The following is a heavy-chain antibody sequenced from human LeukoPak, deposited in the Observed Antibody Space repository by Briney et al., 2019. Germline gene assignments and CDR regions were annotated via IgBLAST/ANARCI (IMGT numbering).Heavy chain of an antibody. CDR3: ATKQWLAPPPDS. J-gene: IGHJ4*02. CDR2: INIDGSMV. V-gene: IGHV3-74*01. Sequence: GGSLTLSCAASGFLFSISRKYWFRQTPGKGLVWVSRINIDGSMVDYADSVKGRFIISRDNADNTMFPQMNSVRDEDTAVYCCATKQWLAPPPDSWGQGTPVTVSS. CDR1: GFLFSISR. D-gene: IGHD6-19*01.